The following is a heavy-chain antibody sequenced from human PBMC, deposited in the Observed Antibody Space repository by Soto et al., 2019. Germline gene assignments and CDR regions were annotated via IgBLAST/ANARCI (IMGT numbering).Heavy chain of an antibody. CDR3: AKIKQGYVDY. CDR1: GFIFDNYA. CDR2: ISGGGSAT. V-gene: IGHV3-23*01. J-gene: IGHJ4*02. Sequence: EVQLLESGGGLVQPGGSLRLSCAASGFIFDNYAMSWVRQAPGKGLEWISTISGGGSATFYADSVKGRFTISGDSSKSTMYLQMHSLRAEHTAIYYCAKIKQGYVDYWGQGTQVIVSS.